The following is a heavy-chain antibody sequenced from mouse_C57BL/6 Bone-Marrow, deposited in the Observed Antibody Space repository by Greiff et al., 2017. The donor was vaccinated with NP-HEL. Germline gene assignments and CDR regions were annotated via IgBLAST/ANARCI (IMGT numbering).Heavy chain of an antibody. CDR3: TTFLRDYAMYY. CDR2: IDPENGDT. D-gene: IGHD1-1*01. Sequence: EVKLVESGAELVRPGASVKLSCTASGFNIKDDYMHWVKQRPEQGLEWIGWIDPENGDTEYASKFQGKATITADTSSNTAYLQLSSLTSEDAAVYYCTTFLRDYAMYYWGQGTSVTVSS. CDR1: GFNIKDDY. V-gene: IGHV14-4*01. J-gene: IGHJ4*01.